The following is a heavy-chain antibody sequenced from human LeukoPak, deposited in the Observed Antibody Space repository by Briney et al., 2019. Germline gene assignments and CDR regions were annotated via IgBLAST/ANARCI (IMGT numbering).Heavy chain of an antibody. CDR3: ARDTTVVTGIVAY. CDR1: GFTFSSYS. D-gene: IGHD4-23*01. J-gene: IGHJ4*02. CDR2: ISSSSSYI. Sequence: GGSLRLSCAASGFTFSSYSMNWVRQAPGKGLEGVSSISSSSSYIYYADSVKGRFTISRDNAKNSLYLQMNSLTAEDTAVYYCARDTTVVTGIVAYWGQGTLVTVSS. V-gene: IGHV3-21*01.